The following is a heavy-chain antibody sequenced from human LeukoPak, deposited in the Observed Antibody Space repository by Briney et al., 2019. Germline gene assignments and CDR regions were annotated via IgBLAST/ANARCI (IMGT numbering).Heavy chain of an antibody. J-gene: IGHJ4*02. CDR2: ICYSSSTI. CDR3: ARVNRMVPGYCSGGTCPGDY. CDR1: GFTFSSYG. D-gene: IGHD2-15*01. Sequence: GGSLRLSCAAPGFTFSSYGMNWVRQAPGKGLEWVSYICYSSSTIYYADSVKGRFTISRDNAKNSLYLQMNSLRAEDTAVYYCARVNRMVPGYCSGGTCPGDYWGQGTLVTVSS. V-gene: IGHV3-48*01.